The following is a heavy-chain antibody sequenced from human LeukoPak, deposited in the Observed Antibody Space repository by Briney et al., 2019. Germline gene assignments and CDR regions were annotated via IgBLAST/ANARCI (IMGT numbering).Heavy chain of an antibody. D-gene: IGHD3-3*01. V-gene: IGHV7-4-1*02. Sequence: GASVKVSCKASGYTFTSYAMNWVRQAPGQGLEWMGWINTNTGNPTYAQGFTGRFVFSLDTSVSTAYLQISSLKAEDTAVYYCARIPNTYYDFWSGFDYWGQGTLVTVSS. CDR1: GYTFTSYA. J-gene: IGHJ4*02. CDR3: ARIPNTYYDFWSGFDY. CDR2: INTNTGNP.